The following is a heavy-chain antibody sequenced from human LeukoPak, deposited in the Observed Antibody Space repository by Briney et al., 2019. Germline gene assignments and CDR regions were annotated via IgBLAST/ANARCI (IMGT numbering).Heavy chain of an antibody. CDR2: ISAYNGNT. Sequence: GSVKVSCKASGYTFTSYGISWVRQAPGQGLEWMGWISAYNGNTNYAQKLQGRVTMTTDTSTSTAYMELRSLRSDDTAVYYCARGEGIVGATTLAYWGQGTLVTVSS. D-gene: IGHD1-26*01. J-gene: IGHJ4*02. CDR1: GYTFTSYG. CDR3: ARGEGIVGATTLAY. V-gene: IGHV1-18*01.